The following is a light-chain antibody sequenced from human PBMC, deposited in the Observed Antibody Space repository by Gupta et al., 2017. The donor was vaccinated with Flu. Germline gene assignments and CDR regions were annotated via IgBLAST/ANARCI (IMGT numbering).Light chain of an antibody. J-gene: IGKJ1*01. CDR2: AVS. Sequence: DVVMTQSPLSLPVTLGQPASISCRSSQSLVYSVGNTYVKWFQKRPGQSTMLLIYAVSNRDSGVPDLCSGSGSGTFFILNISRVAAEYVGVYCCLQDTYPWTFGQGTKLEIK. V-gene: IGKV2-30*01. CDR1: QSLVYSVGNTY. CDR3: LQDTYPWT.